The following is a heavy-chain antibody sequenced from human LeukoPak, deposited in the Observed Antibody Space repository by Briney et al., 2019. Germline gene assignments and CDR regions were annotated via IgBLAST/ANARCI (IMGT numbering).Heavy chain of an antibody. CDR3: ARVDTEAFDI. CDR2: ISAYNGNT. V-gene: IGHV1-18*01. CDR1: GYTLTELS. Sequence: ASVKVSCKVSGYTLTELSMHWVRQAPGQGLEWMGWISAYNGNTNYAQKLQGRVTMTTDTSTSTAYIELRSLRSDDTAVYYCARVDTEAFDIWGQGTMVTVSS. J-gene: IGHJ3*02.